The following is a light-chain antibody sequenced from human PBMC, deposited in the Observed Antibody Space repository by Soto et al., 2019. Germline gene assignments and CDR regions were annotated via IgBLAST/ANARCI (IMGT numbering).Light chain of an antibody. Sequence: EIVMTQSPATLSVSPGERATLSCRASQSVSSNLAWYQQKPGQAPRLLIYGASTRATGIPARFSGSGSGTDFTLTISSLQSEDFAVYYCQHYNNWPPVTFGQGTKVDIK. CDR2: GAS. V-gene: IGKV3-15*01. J-gene: IGKJ1*01. CDR3: QHYNNWPPVT. CDR1: QSVSSN.